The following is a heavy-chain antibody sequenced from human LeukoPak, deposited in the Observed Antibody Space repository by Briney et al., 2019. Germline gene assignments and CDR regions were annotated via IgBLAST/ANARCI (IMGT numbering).Heavy chain of an antibody. V-gene: IGHV1-8*03. Sequence: ASVKVSCKASGYTFTGYYMHWVRQAPGQGLEWMGRMNPNSGNTGYAQKFQGRVTITRNTSISTAYMELSSLRSEDTAVYYCARGRLERCSGGSCYRFDYWGQGTLVTVSS. CDR1: GYTFTGYY. D-gene: IGHD2-15*01. J-gene: IGHJ4*02. CDR3: ARGRLERCSGGSCYRFDY. CDR2: MNPNSGNT.